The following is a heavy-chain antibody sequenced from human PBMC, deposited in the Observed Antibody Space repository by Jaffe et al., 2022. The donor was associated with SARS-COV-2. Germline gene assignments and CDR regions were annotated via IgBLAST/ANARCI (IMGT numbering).Heavy chain of an antibody. CDR3: ARENTVTTPDGMDV. D-gene: IGHD4-4*01. CDR1: GGSISSGSYY. CDR2: IYTSGST. J-gene: IGHJ6*02. Sequence: QVQLQESGPGLVKPSQTLSLTCTVSGGSISSGSYYWSWIRQPAGKGLEWIGRIYTSGSTNYNPSLKSRVTISVDTSKNQFSLKLSSVTAADTAVYYCARENTVTTPDGMDVWGQGTTVTVSS. V-gene: IGHV4-61*02.